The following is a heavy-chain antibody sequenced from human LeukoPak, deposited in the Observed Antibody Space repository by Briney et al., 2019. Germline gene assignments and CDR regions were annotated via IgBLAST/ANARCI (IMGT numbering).Heavy chain of an antibody. CDR3: AKARYCSSTGCDYYYYYGMDV. Sequence: GGSLRLSCAASGFTFSSYAMSWVRQAPGKGLEWASAISGSGGSTYYADSVKGRFTISRDNSKNTLYLQMNSLRAEDTAVYYCAKARYCSSTGCDYYYYYGMDVWGQGTTVTVSS. CDR2: ISGSGGST. CDR1: GFTFSSYA. J-gene: IGHJ6*02. D-gene: IGHD2-2*01. V-gene: IGHV3-23*01.